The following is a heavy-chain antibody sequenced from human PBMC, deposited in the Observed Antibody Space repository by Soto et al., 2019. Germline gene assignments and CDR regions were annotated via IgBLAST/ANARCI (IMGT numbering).Heavy chain of an antibody. CDR3: AKDQEDGYYYYYGMDV. Sequence: VGSMIRSYAASGFTFSSYAMILVRQDPGKGLEWVSAISGSGGSTYYADSVKGRFTISRDNSKNTLYLQMNSLRAEDTAVYYCAKDQEDGYYYYYGMDVWGQGITVTV. D-gene: IGHD2-21*01. J-gene: IGHJ6*02. V-gene: IGHV3-23*01. CDR1: GFTFSSYA. CDR2: ISGSGGST.